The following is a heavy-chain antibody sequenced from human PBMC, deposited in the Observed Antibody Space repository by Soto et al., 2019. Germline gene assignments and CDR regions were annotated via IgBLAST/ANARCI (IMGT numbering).Heavy chain of an antibody. CDR3: ARDPALAGTFWFDP. Sequence: SVKVSCKASGGTFSSYAISWVRQAPGQGLEWMGGIIPIFGTANYAQKFQGRVTITADDSTSTAYMDLSSLRSEDSAVYYWARDPALAGTFWFDPWGQGTLVTVSS. V-gene: IGHV1-69*13. CDR1: GGTFSSYA. D-gene: IGHD6-19*01. CDR2: IIPIFGTA. J-gene: IGHJ5*02.